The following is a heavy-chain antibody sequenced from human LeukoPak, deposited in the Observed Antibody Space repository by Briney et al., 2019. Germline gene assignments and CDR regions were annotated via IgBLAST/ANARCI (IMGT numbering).Heavy chain of an antibody. V-gene: IGHV4-39*01. Sequence: SETLSLTCTVSGGSISSSSSYWGWSRQPPGKGLEWIGSVYHSGSTYYIPSLRSRVTISVDTSKNQFSLNLRSVTAADTAVYYCARLSAWWLADYRGQGTLVTVSS. CDR1: GGSISSSSSY. CDR2: VYHSGST. CDR3: ARLSAWWLADY. D-gene: IGHD2-15*01. J-gene: IGHJ4*02.